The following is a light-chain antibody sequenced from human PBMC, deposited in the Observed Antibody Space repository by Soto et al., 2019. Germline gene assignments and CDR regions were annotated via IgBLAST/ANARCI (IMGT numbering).Light chain of an antibody. Sequence: QAVLTQPPSASGTPGQRVTISCSGSSSNIGSNTVNWYQQLPGTAPKLLIYSNNQRPSGVPDRFSGSKSGTSASLAISGLQSEDEEAYYCAAWDDSLNGPVFGGGTKLTVL. CDR3: AAWDDSLNGPV. CDR2: SNN. J-gene: IGLJ2*01. V-gene: IGLV1-44*01. CDR1: SSNIGSNT.